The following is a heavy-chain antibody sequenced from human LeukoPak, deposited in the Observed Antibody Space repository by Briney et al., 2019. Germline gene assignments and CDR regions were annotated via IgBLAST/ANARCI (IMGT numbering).Heavy chain of an antibody. CDR2: IYYSGST. CDR1: GGSFSGYY. CDR3: ARESDVGYFDY. J-gene: IGHJ4*02. D-gene: IGHD1-26*01. Sequence: SETLSLTCAVYGGSFSGYYWSWIRQPPGKGLEWIGYIYYSGSTNYNPSLKSRVTISVDTSKNQFSLKLSSVTAADTAVYYCARESDVGYFDYWGQGTLVTVSS. V-gene: IGHV4-59*01.